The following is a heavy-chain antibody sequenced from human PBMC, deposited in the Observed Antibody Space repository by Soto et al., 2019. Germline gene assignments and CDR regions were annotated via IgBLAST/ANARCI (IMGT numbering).Heavy chain of an antibody. Sequence: VQLLESGGGLVQPGGSLRLSCAASGFTFSSYAMSWVRQAPGKGLEWVSAISGSGGSTYYADSVKGRFTISRDNSKNTLYLQMNSPRAEDTAVYYCAKGVTHDGTGYCSCGSCGFDYWGQCSLVTVSS. V-gene: IGHV3-23*01. CDR2: ISGSGGST. CDR1: GFTFSSYA. D-gene: IGHD2-15*01. J-gene: IGHJ4*02. CDR3: AKGVTHDGTGYCSCGSCGFDY.